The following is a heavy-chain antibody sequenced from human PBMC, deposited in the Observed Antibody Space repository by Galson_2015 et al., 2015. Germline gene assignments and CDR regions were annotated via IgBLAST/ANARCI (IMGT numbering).Heavy chain of an antibody. V-gene: IGHV3-30*01. J-gene: IGHJ4*02. Sequence: SLRLSCAASGFTFSSYAMHWVRQAPGKGLEWVAVISYDGSNKYYADSVKGRFTISRDNSKNTLYLQMNSLRAEDTAVYYCARDRAVTTPTVGYWGQGTLVTVSS. CDR3: ARDRAVTTPTVGY. CDR1: GFTFSSYA. D-gene: IGHD4-17*01. CDR2: ISYDGSNK.